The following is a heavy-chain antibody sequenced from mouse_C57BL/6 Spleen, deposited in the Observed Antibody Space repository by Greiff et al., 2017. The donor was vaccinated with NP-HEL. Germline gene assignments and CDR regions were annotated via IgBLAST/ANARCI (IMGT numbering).Heavy chain of an antibody. CDR3: ARVYGNYFSMDY. CDR1: GYTFTSYG. CDR2: IYPRSGNT. D-gene: IGHD2-1*01. Sequence: QVQLKESGAELARPGASVKLSCKASGYTFTSYGISWVKQRTGQGLEWIGEIYPRSGNTYYNEKFKGKATLTADKSSSTAYMELRSLTSEDSAVYFCARVYGNYFSMDYWGQGTSVTVSS. J-gene: IGHJ4*01. V-gene: IGHV1-81*01.